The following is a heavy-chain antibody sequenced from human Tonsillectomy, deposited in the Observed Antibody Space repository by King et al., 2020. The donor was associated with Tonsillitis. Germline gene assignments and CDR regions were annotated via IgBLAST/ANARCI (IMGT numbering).Heavy chain of an antibody. Sequence: QLQESGSGLVKPSQTLSLTCAVSGGSISSGGYSWSWIRQPPGKGLEWIGYIYHSGSTYYNPSLKSRVTISVDRSKNQFSLKLSSVTAADTAVYYCARGLRKGAWRNNWFDPWGQGTLVTVSS. V-gene: IGHV4-30-2*01. D-gene: IGHD5/OR15-5a*01. J-gene: IGHJ5*02. CDR3: ARGLRKGAWRNNWFDP. CDR1: GGSISSGGYS. CDR2: IYHSGST.